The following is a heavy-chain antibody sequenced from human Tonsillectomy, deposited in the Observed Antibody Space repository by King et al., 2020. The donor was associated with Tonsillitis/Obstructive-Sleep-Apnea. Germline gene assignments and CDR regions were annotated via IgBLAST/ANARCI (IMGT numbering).Heavy chain of an antibody. Sequence: VQLQESGPGLVKPSETLSLTCTVSGGSVSSNTYYWTWIRQPPGKGLECIGYISYSGSTNYNPSLKSRVAISVDTSKNQFSLNLSSVTAADTAVYYCARVLSNYGDYYMDVWGIGTTVTVSS. V-gene: IGHV4-61*01. CDR2: ISYSGST. J-gene: IGHJ6*03. CDR1: GGSVSSNTYY. D-gene: IGHD4-17*01. CDR3: ARVLSNYGDYYMDV.